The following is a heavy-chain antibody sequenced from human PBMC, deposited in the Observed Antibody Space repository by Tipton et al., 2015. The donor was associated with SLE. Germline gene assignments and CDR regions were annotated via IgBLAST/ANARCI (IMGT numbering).Heavy chain of an antibody. CDR2: IFYGEST. Sequence: TLSLTCTVSGGSISNYYWGWIRQPPGKGLEWIGTIFYGESTYYNPSLKSRVTISIDTSKNHFSLKLTSVTAADTAVYYCARDSRIGWFDPWGQGTLVTVSS. CDR1: GGSISNYY. V-gene: IGHV4-39*07. CDR3: ARDSRIGWFDP. J-gene: IGHJ5*02. D-gene: IGHD2-15*01.